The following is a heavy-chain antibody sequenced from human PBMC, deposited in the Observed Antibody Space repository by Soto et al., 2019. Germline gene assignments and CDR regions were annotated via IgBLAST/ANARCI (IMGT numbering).Heavy chain of an antibody. J-gene: IGHJ4*02. V-gene: IGHV3-23*01. D-gene: IGHD3-16*01. CDR1: GFTLSSYA. CDR2: ISGSGGNT. Sequence: GGSLRLSCAASGFTLSSYAMSWVRQAPEKGLEWVASISGSGGNTYYTDSVRGRFTISRDISKNTLYLQMISLRAEDTDIYYCSKDGLRLGEHEYSHYWGQGTQATVSS. CDR3: SKDGLRLGEHEYSHY.